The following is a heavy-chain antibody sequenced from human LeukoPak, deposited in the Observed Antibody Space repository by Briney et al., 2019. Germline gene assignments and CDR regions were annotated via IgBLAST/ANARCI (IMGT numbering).Heavy chain of an antibody. CDR1: GFTFSSYW. CDR2: INSDGSST. CDR3: ARGKYCSGGSCYEYWFGP. Sequence: GGSLRLSCAASGFTFSSYWMHWVRQAPGKGLVWVSRINSDGSSTNYADSVKGRFTISRDNAKNTLYLQMNSLRADDTAVYYCARGKYCSGGSCYEYWFGPWGQGTLVTVSS. J-gene: IGHJ5*02. V-gene: IGHV3-74*01. D-gene: IGHD2-15*01.